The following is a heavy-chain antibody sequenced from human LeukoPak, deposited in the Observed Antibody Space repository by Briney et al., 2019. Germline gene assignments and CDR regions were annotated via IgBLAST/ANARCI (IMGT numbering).Heavy chain of an antibody. CDR3: ARSLNDILTGYYIVPDY. CDR2: IYSGGST. V-gene: IGHV3-53*01. J-gene: IGHJ4*02. Sequence: QAGGSLRLSCAVSGFIVSSDYMSWVRQAPGKGLEWVSTIYSGGSTYYADSVKGRFTISRDNAKNSLYLQMNSLRAEDTAVYYCARSLNDILTGYYIVPDYWGQGTLVTVSS. D-gene: IGHD3-9*01. CDR1: GFIVSSDY.